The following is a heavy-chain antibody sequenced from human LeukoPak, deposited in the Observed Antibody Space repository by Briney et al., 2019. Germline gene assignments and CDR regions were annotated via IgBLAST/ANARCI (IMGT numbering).Heavy chain of an antibody. CDR2: IYTSGST. J-gene: IGHJ6*03. CDR3: ARHFMDSSGYPHYYYYYYMDV. V-gene: IGHV4-4*09. CDR1: GGSISSYY. Sequence: PSETLSLTCTVSGGSISSYYWSWIRQPPGKGLEWIGYIYTSGSTNYNPSLKSRVTISVDTSKNQFSLKLSSVTAADTAVYYCARHFMDSSGYPHYYYYYYMDVWGKGTTVTVSS. D-gene: IGHD3-22*01.